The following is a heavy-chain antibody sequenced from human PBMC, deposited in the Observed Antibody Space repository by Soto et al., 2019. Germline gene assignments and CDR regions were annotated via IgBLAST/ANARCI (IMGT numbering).Heavy chain of an antibody. CDR3: ARDHTIFGVVITRGHYFDY. CDR2: ISAYNGNT. V-gene: IGHV1-18*01. Sequence: ASVKVSCKASGYTFTSYGISWVRQAPGQGHEWMGWISAYNGNTNYAQKLQGRVTMTTDTSTSTAYMELRSLRSDDTAVYYCARDHTIFGVVITRGHYFDYWGQGTLVTV. J-gene: IGHJ4*02. CDR1: GYTFTSYG. D-gene: IGHD3-3*01.